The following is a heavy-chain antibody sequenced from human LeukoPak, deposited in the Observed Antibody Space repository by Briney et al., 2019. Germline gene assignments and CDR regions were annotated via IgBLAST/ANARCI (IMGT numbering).Heavy chain of an antibody. Sequence: GGSLRLSCAASGFTFSSYAMSWVRQAPGKGLEWVSAISGSGGSTYYADSVKGRFTISGDNSKNTLYLQMNSLRAEDTAVYYCAKYFLGGGWYYFDYWGQGTLVTVSS. CDR3: AKYFLGGGWYYFDY. J-gene: IGHJ4*02. CDR1: GFTFSSYA. D-gene: IGHD6-19*01. V-gene: IGHV3-23*01. CDR2: ISGSGGST.